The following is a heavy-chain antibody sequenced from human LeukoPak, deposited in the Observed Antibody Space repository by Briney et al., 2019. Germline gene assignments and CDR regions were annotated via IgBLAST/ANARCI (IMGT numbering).Heavy chain of an antibody. J-gene: IGHJ4*02. CDR1: GFTFSSYA. CDR2: ISYDGSNK. D-gene: IGHD6-13*01. V-gene: IGHV3-30*01. Sequence: GSLRLSCAASGFTFSSYAMHWVRQAPGKGLEWVAVISYDGSNKYYADSVKGRFTISRDNSKNTLYLQMNSLRAEDTAVYYCAKSHTSSRRNFDYWGQGTLVTVSS. CDR3: AKSHTSSRRNFDY.